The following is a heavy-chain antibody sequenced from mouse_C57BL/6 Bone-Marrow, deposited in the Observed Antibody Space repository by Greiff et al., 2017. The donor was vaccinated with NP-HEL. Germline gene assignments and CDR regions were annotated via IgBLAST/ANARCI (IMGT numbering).Heavy chain of an antibody. J-gene: IGHJ3*01. V-gene: IGHV1-62-2*01. CDR2: FYPGSGSI. CDR1: GYTFTEYT. Sequence: LVESGAELVKPGASVKLCCKASGYTFTEYTIHWVKQRSGQGLEWIGWFYPGSGSIKYNEKFKDKATLTADKSSSTVYMELSRLTSEDSAVYFCARHEDGDGYPWFAYWGQGTLVTVSA. D-gene: IGHD2-3*01. CDR3: ARHEDGDGYPWFAY.